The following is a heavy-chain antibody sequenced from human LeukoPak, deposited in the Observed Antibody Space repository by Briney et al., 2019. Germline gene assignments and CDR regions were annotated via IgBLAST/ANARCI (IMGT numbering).Heavy chain of an antibody. CDR2: IYYSGST. D-gene: IGHD3-10*01. Sequence: ASETLSLTCTVSGGSISGYYWSWIRQPPGKGLEWIGYIYYSGSTNYNPSLKSRVTISVDTSKNQFSLKLSSVTAADTAVYYCAGGKYRGFDYWGQGTLVTVSS. CDR3: AGGKYRGFDY. J-gene: IGHJ4*02. CDR1: GGSISGYY. V-gene: IGHV4-59*03.